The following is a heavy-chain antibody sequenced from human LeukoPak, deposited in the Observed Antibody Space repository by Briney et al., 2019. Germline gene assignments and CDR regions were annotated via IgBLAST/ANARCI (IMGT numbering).Heavy chain of an antibody. CDR3: AREEFLHEIDSSGYFVY. D-gene: IGHD3-22*01. CDR1: GGSISSDY. V-gene: IGHV4-4*07. J-gene: IGHJ4*02. Sequence: SETLSLTCTVSGGSISSDYWNWIRQPAGQGLEWLGRVYSSGVGNYNPSLTSRVTMSVDTSKNQFSLKLTSLTAADTAVYYCAREEFLHEIDSSGYFVYWGQGTLVTVSS. CDR2: VYSSGVG.